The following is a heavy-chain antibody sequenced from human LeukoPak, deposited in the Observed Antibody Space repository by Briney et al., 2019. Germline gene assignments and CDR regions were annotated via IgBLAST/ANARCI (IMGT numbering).Heavy chain of an antibody. Sequence: PGGSLRLSCAASGFTFSSYSMHWVRQAPGKGLEWVAVIANDGRDKKYADSVKGRFTISRDNAKDSLFLQMNCLRAEDTAVYYCAKDLARSAAAYYFDSWGQGTLVTVSS. D-gene: IGHD6-13*01. CDR3: AKDLARSAAAYYFDS. CDR2: IANDGRDK. V-gene: IGHV3-30*18. J-gene: IGHJ4*02. CDR1: GFTFSSYS.